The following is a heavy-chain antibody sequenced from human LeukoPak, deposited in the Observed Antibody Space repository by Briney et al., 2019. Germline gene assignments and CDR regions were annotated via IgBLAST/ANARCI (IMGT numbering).Heavy chain of an antibody. Sequence: SGTLSLTCTVSGGSISSYFWSWIRQPAGKGLEWIGRIYSSGSTNYNPSLKSRVSMSVDTSKNQFSLKLSSVTAADTAVYYCAREIAAAGAALDYWGQGTLVTVSS. D-gene: IGHD6-13*01. CDR3: AREIAAAGAALDY. V-gene: IGHV4-4*07. CDR2: IYSSGST. CDR1: GGSISSYF. J-gene: IGHJ4*02.